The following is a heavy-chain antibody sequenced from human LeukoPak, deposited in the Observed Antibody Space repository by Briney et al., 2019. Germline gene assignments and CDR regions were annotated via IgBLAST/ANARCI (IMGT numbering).Heavy chain of an antibody. V-gene: IGHV4-4*07. CDR3: ARWVYVLGGYYFDY. CDR2: IYTSGST. Sequence: PSETLSLTCTVSGGSISSYYWSWIRQPAGKGLEWIGRIYTSGSTNHNPSLKSRVTMSVDTSNNQFSLKLSSVTAADTGVYYCARWVYVLGGYYFDYWGQGTLVTVSS. CDR1: GGSISSYY. D-gene: IGHD2-8*01. J-gene: IGHJ4*02.